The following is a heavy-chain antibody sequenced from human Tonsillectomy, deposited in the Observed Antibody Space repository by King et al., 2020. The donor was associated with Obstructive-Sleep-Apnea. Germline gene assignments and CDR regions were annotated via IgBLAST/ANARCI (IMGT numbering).Heavy chain of an antibody. D-gene: IGHD3-16*01. Sequence: VQLVESGAEVKKPGASVKVSCKTSGYTFTAYYMYWVRQAPGQGLEWMGWINAHSGGTNYAQKVKGRVTMTRDTSTSTAYLELSRLRSDDTAVYYCVREAAKYDYVWGDWGQGTLVTVSS. J-gene: IGHJ4*02. CDR1: GYTFTAYY. CDR2: INAHSGGT. V-gene: IGHV1-2*02. CDR3: VREAAKYDYVWGD.